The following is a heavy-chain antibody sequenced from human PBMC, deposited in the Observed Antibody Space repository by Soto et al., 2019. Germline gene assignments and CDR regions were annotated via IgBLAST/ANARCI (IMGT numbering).Heavy chain of an antibody. J-gene: IGHJ6*03. Sequence: ASVKVSCKASGYTFTSYGISWVRQAPGQGLEWMGWISAYNGNTNYAQKLQGRVTMTTDTSTSTAYMELRSLRSDDTAVYYCARGGVSKVVVVPAAYYYYYMDVWGKGTTVTVSS. CDR1: GYTFTSYG. V-gene: IGHV1-18*01. CDR2: ISAYNGNT. D-gene: IGHD2-2*01. CDR3: ARGGVSKVVVVPAAYYYYYMDV.